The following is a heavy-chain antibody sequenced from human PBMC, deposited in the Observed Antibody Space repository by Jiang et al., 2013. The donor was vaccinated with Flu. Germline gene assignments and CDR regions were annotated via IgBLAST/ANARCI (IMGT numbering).Heavy chain of an antibody. D-gene: IGHD6-13*01. CDR1: GGSISSYY. J-gene: IGHJ4*02. Sequence: PGLVKPSQTLSLTCTVSGGSISSYYWSWIRQPPGKGLEWIGYIYYSGSTNYNPSLKSRVTISVDTSKNQFSLKLSSVTAADTAVYYCASRIAAASGFDYWGQGTLVTVSS. CDR2: IYYSGST. CDR3: ASRIAAASGFDY. V-gene: IGHV4-59*01.